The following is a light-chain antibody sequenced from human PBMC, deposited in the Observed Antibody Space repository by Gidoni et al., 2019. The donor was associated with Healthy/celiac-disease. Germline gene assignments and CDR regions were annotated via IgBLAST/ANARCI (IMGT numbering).Light chain of an antibody. J-gene: IGKJ3*01. CDR1: QGISNS. V-gene: IGKV1-NL1*01. CDR2: AAS. Sequence: DKHMILPPSSLSASVGDRLTITCRASQGISNSLAWYQQKPGKAPKLLLYAASRLESGVPSRFSGSGSGTDYTLTISSLQPEDFATYYCQQYYSTPIFTFGPGAKVDIK. CDR3: QQYYSTPIFT.